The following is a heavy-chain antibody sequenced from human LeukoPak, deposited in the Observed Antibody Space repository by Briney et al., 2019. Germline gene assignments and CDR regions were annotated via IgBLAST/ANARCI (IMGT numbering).Heavy chain of an antibody. Sequence: PSETLSLTCIVSGDSIRNSGWSWGWIRQPPGKGLEWIGTMPYDENVSDNEIPSYNPSLKRRVAISADTSKNQLSLKVNSVTAADTASYYCARLTLTGVGGRGWFDAWGQGTLVIVSS. CDR2: MPYDENVSDNEIP. CDR1: GDSIRNSGWS. D-gene: IGHD3-3*01. J-gene: IGHJ5*02. CDR3: ARLTLTGVGGRGWFDA. V-gene: IGHV4-39*01.